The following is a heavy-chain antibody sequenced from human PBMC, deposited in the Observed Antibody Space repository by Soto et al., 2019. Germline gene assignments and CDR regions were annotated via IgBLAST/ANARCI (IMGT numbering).Heavy chain of an antibody. CDR2: FDPEDGET. D-gene: IGHD1-7*01. J-gene: IGHJ4*02. V-gene: IGHV1-24*01. Sequence: QVQLVQSGAEVKKPGASVKVSCKVSGYTLTELSMHWVRQAPGKGLEWMGGFDPEDGETIYAQKFQGRVTMTEDTSTDTAYMELSSLRSKDTAVYYCATDSPYQPYRKSELGLSWGQGTLGTVSS. CDR1: GYTLTELS. CDR3: ATDSPYQPYRKSELGLS.